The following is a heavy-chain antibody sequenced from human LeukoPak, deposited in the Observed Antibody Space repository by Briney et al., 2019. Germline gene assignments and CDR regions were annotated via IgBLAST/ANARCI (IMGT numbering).Heavy chain of an antibody. CDR3: ARDEDTSALSEY. D-gene: IGHD2/OR15-2a*01. Sequence: GGSLRLSCAGSGFSFSSNTMRWVRQAPGRGLEWVSAISNNGGRTDYADSVKGRFTISRDNSKSTLYLHMDSLRAEDTAVYYCARDEDTSALSEYWGQGTLVTVSS. CDR1: GFSFSSNT. CDR2: ISNNGGRT. V-gene: IGHV3-23*01. J-gene: IGHJ4*02.